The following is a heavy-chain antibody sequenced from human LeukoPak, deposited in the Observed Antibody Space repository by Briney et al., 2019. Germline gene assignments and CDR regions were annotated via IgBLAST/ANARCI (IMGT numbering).Heavy chain of an antibody. CDR1: GFTFSSYG. Sequence: GGSLRLSCAASGFTFSSYGMHWVRQAPGKGLEWVAVISYDGSNKYYADSVKGRFTISRDNSKNTLYLQMNSLRSEDTAVYYCAARHMVRGVAFDYWGQGTLVTVSS. V-gene: IGHV3-30*03. D-gene: IGHD3-10*01. CDR3: AARHMVRGVAFDY. J-gene: IGHJ4*02. CDR2: ISYDGSNK.